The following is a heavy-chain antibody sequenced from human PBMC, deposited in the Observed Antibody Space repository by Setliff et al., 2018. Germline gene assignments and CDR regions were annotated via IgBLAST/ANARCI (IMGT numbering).Heavy chain of an antibody. Sequence: GGSLRLSCTASGLSYNNCWVSWVRQAPGKGLEWLASINPDGSEKHYVDSVKGRFTISRDNARNSLSLQMNSLRTEDTAVYYCFGAGTCSYWGQGTLVTVSS. CDR2: INPDGSEK. CDR3: FGAGTCSY. V-gene: IGHV3-7*01. J-gene: IGHJ4*02. CDR1: GLSYNNCW. D-gene: IGHD3-10*01.